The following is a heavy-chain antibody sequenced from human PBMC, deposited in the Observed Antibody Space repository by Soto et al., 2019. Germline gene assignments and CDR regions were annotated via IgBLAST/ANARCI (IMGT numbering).Heavy chain of an antibody. J-gene: IGHJ5*02. Sequence: QVQLVQSGAEVKKPGASVKVSCKASGYTFTSYGISWVRQAPGQGLEWMGWISAYNGNTNYAQKLQGRVTITTDTSTSTAYMELRSLRSDDTAVYYCAREADKSSGWYGGSWFDPWGQGTLVTVSS. CDR2: ISAYNGNT. D-gene: IGHD6-19*01. CDR3: AREADKSSGWYGGSWFDP. V-gene: IGHV1-18*01. CDR1: GYTFTSYG.